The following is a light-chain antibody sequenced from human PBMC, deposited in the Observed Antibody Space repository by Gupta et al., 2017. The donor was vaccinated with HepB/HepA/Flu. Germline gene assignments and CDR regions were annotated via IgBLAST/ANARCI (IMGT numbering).Light chain of an antibody. V-gene: IGLV2-11*01. CDR2: DVT. Sequence: SSLTQPRPVSGSPGQFVPISCPGTSSDVGGYDYVSWYQQHPGKAPKLMIYDVTKRPSGVPDHFSGSKSGNTASLTISGLQAEDEADYYCCSYAGSYTLVFGGGTKLTVL. J-gene: IGLJ3*02. CDR3: CSYAGSYTLV. CDR1: SSDVGGYDY.